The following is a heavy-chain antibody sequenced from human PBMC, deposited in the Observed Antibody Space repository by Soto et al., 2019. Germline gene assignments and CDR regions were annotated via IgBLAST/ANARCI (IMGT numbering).Heavy chain of an antibody. CDR1: GYSISGGYY. CDR2: IYHTGNT. J-gene: IGHJ4*02. D-gene: IGHD6-19*01. Sequence: SETLSLTCAVSGYSISGGYYGGWIRQPPGKGLEWIGSIYHTGNTYYSPSLESRVTISVDTSKSHFSLRLTSVTAADTAVYYCARARILAAGTIIDYWGQGTRVTVSS. CDR3: ARARILAAGTIIDY. V-gene: IGHV4-38-2*01.